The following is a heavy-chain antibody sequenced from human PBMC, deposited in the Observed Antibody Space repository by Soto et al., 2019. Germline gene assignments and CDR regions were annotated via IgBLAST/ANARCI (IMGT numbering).Heavy chain of an antibody. CDR1: GGSISSYY. CDR3: ARGWWDREVYVMAV. D-gene: IGHD1-26*01. CDR2: IYYSGST. J-gene: IGHJ6*02. V-gene: IGHV4-59*08. Sequence: QVQLQESGPGLVQPSKTLSLTCTVSGGSISSYYWSWIRQPPGKELQYIGYIYYSGSTNYNPSLTPRVTISDHPSTTQFSLPLSPVTAADTAVYYCARGWWDREVYVMAVWGQGPTVTVSS.